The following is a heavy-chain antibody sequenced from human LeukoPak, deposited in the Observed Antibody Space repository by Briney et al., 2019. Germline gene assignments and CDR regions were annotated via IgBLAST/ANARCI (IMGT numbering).Heavy chain of an antibody. Sequence: GGTLRLSCAASGFTFSSYSMNRVPQAPGKGLKWVSYISSSSSTIYYADSVKGRFTISRDNAKNSLYLQMNSLRDEDTAVYYCARGIDYYYHGMDVWGQGTTVTVSS. D-gene: IGHD6-13*01. J-gene: IGHJ6*02. CDR1: GFTFSSYS. CDR2: ISSSSSTI. CDR3: ARGIDYYYHGMDV. V-gene: IGHV3-48*02.